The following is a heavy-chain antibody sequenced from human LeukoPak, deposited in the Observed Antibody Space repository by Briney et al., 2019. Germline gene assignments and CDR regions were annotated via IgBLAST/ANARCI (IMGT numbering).Heavy chain of an antibody. CDR2: IYYSGST. CDR3: ARAVVPARTNWFDP. J-gene: IGHJ5*02. D-gene: IGHD2-2*01. CDR1: GGSIGSYY. V-gene: IGHV4-59*01. Sequence: SETLSLTCTVSGGSIGSYYWSWIRQPPGKGLEWIGYIYYSGSTNYNPSLKSRVTISVDTSKNQFSLKLSSVTAADTAVYYCARAVVPARTNWFDPWGQGTLVTVSS.